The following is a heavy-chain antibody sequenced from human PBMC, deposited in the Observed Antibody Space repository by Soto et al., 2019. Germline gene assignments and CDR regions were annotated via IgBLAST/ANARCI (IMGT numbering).Heavy chain of an antibody. J-gene: IGHJ4*02. CDR1: GGSFCGYY. Sequence: SETPSLTCAVYGGSFCGYYWSWIRQPPGKGLEWIGEINHSGSTNYNPSLKSRVTISVDTSKNQFSLKLSSVTAADTAVYYCATATSNLASWGQGTLLTVSS. CDR2: INHSGST. CDR3: ATATSNLAS. V-gene: IGHV4-34*01.